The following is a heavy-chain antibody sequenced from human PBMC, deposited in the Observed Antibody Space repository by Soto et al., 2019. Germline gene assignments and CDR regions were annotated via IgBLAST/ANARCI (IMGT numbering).Heavy chain of an antibody. J-gene: IGHJ6*02. V-gene: IGHV1-2*04. CDR1: GYTFTGYY. CDR3: ARAPHFWSGYSGGYGMDV. CDR2: INTNSGGT. D-gene: IGHD3-3*01. Sequence: QVQLVQSGAEVKKPGASVKVSCKASGYTFTGYYMHWVRQAPGQGLEWMGWINTNSGGTNYAQKFQGWVTMTRDTCISTAYMELSRLRSDDTAVYYCARAPHFWSGYSGGYGMDVWGQGTTVTVSS.